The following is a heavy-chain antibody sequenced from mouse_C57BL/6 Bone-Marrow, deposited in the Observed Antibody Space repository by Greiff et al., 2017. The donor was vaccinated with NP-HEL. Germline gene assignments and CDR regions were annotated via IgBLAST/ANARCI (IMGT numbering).Heavy chain of an antibody. V-gene: IGHV1-5*01. CDR3: TGGGSWFAY. Sequence: VQLQQSGTVLARPGASVKMSCKTSGYTFTSYWMHWVKQRPGQGLEWIGAIYPGNSDTSYNQKFKGKATLTAVTSASTAYMQLSSLTTEDSAVYDCTGGGSWFAYWGRGTGVTVSA. J-gene: IGHJ3*01. CDR2: IYPGNSDT. CDR1: GYTFTSYW.